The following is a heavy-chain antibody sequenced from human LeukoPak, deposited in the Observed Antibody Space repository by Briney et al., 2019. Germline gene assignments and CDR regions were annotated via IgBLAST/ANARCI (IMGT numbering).Heavy chain of an antibody. J-gene: IGHJ4*02. CDR3: ARDSSGSLDFDY. Sequence: WASVKVSCKASGGTFSSYAISWVRQAPGQGLEWMGGIIPIFGTANYAQKFQGRVTITTDESTGTAYMELSSLRSDDTAVYYCARDSSGSLDFDYWGQGTLVTVSS. D-gene: IGHD3-10*01. V-gene: IGHV1-69*05. CDR2: IIPIFGTA. CDR1: GGTFSSYA.